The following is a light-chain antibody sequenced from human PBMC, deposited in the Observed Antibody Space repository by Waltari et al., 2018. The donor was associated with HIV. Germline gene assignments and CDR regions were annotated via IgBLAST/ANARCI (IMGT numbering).Light chain of an antibody. J-gene: IGLJ2*01. CDR3: CSYAGRSTLEV. CDR2: EVN. CDR1: SSDVGAYNL. Sequence: SALTQPAPVSGSPGTSITIPCTGTSSDVGAYNLFPWYQQHPGKAPKFIIYEVNKRPSEVSIRFSGSKSGNTASLTISGLQAEDEADYYCCSYAGRSTLEVFGGGTKVTVL. V-gene: IGLV2-23*02.